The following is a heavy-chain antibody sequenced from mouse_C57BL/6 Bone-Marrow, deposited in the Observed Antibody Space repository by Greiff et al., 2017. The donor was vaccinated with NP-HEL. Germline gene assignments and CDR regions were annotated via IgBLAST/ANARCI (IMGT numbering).Heavy chain of an antibody. CDR1: GFNFKNTY. CDR3: ARVCMVTLCRYAMDY. J-gene: IGHJ4*01. D-gene: IGHD2-10*02. Sequence: EVQLQQSVAELARPGASVKLSCKASGFNFKNTYMHWVKQRPEQGLEWIGRIDPANGNTKYAPKFQGKATLTADTSSNTAYLQLSSLTSEDTAIYDMARVCMVTLCRYAMDYWGQGTSVTVSS. CDR2: IDPANGNT. V-gene: IGHV14-3*01.